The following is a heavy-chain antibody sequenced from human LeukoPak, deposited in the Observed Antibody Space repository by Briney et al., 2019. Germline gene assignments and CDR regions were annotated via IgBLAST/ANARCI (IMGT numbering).Heavy chain of an antibody. D-gene: IGHD5-24*01. J-gene: IGHJ6*02. CDR1: GFTFGSYG. CDR2: ILYDGSKK. CDR3: AKRRFDGYNEPYWYYGRDV. V-gene: IGHV3-30*18. Sequence: GGSLSLSCAVSGFTFGSYGLHWVRQAPGKGLEWVALILYDGSKKYHADSVKGRFTISRDNSKNTLYLQMNSLRAEDTAVYYCAKRRFDGYNEPYWYYGRDVWGQGTTASVSS.